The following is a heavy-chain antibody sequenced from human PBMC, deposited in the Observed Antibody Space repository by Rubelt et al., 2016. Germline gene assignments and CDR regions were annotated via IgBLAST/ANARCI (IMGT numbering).Heavy chain of an antibody. CDR1: DGSLNGYF. D-gene: IGHD5-18*01. Sequence: QVQLQQWGAGLLKPSETLSLTCAVYDGSLNGYFWSWIRQPPGKGLEWIGYIYDSGSGNSSPSLKIRIHISLATTKNKFSPGLTTVTAADTAVYYCARSHARYNYGALFEYWGLGTLVTVSS. CDR2: IYDSGSG. CDR3: ARSHARYNYGALFEY. V-gene: IGHV4-34*01. J-gene: IGHJ4*02.